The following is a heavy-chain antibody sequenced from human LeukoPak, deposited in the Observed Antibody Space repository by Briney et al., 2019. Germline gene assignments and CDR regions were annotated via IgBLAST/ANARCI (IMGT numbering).Heavy chain of an antibody. J-gene: IGHJ4*02. CDR2: ITTSGDNT. D-gene: IGHD3-22*01. CDR1: GFTFSSYA. V-gene: IGHV3-23*01. Sequence: GGSLRLSCAASGFTFSSYAMSWVRQAPGKGLEWVPSITTSGDNTYYADSVKGRFTISRDNSKNTLCLQMNSLRAEDTAVYYCAKRGAYDNRHFDYWGQGTLVTVSS. CDR3: AKRGAYDNRHFDY.